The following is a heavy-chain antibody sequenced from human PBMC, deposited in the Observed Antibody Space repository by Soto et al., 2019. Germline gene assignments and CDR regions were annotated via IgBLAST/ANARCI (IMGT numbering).Heavy chain of an antibody. D-gene: IGHD5-18*01. CDR2: ISHSGST. CDR3: AREYTYGSNFFDC. CDR1: GGSISSAAYY. J-gene: IGHJ4*02. V-gene: IGHV4-31*03. Sequence: SETLSLTCTVSGGSISSAAYYWSWIRQHPGKGLEWIGYISHSGSTYYNPSLKSRVIISVDTSRNQFSLSLTSVTAADTAVYYCAREYTYGSNFFDCWGQGALVTVSS.